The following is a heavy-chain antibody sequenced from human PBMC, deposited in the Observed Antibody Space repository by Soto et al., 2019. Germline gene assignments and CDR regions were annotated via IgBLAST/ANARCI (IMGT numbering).Heavy chain of an antibody. CDR1: GYTFTSYA. Sequence: QVQLVQSGAEVKKPGASVKVSCKASGYTFTSYAMHWVRQAPGQRLEWMGWINAGNGNTKYSQKFQGRVTITRDTSASTAYMELSSLRSEDTAVYYCARDGPYCTNGVCYRGDYYYYGMDVWGQGTTVTVSS. J-gene: IGHJ6*02. D-gene: IGHD2-8*01. CDR2: INAGNGNT. CDR3: ARDGPYCTNGVCYRGDYYYYGMDV. V-gene: IGHV1-3*01.